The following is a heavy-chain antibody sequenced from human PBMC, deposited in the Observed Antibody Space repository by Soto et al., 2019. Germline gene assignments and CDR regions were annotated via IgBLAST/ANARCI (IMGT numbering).Heavy chain of an antibody. Sequence: GGSLRLSCAASGFTFSSYAMSWVRQAPGKGLEWVSAISGSGGSTYYADSVKGRFTISRDNSKNTLYLQMNSLRAEDTAVYYCAKERTPRYYDILTGSSMDVWGQGTTVTVSS. D-gene: IGHD3-9*01. CDR3: AKERTPRYYDILTGSSMDV. CDR1: GFTFSSYA. J-gene: IGHJ6*02. V-gene: IGHV3-23*01. CDR2: ISGSGGST.